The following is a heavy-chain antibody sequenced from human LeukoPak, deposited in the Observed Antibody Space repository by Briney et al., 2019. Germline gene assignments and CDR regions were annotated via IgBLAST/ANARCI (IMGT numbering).Heavy chain of an antibody. CDR3: TRDLGGLASY. V-gene: IGHV3-74*01. CDR2: VNRDGSIT. J-gene: IGHJ4*02. CDR1: GFTFSDYW. Sequence: PGGSLGLSCAASGFTFSDYWMHWVRQTPGKGLVWVSRVNRDGSITSYADSVKGRFTISRDNAMHKLYLQMNSLRVEDTAVYYCTRDLGGLASYWGQGTLVTVSS. D-gene: IGHD3/OR15-3a*01.